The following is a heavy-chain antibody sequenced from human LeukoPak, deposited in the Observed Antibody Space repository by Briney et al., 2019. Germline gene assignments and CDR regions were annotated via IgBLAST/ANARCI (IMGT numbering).Heavy chain of an antibody. CDR3: VRHNNWCFDL. CDR1: GYSFASYS. J-gene: IGHJ2*01. V-gene: IGHV5-51*01. Sequence: GESLKISCKNSGYSFASYSIGCVRQMPGKGLEWMAIIFPGNSDTKYTPSFRGQVSISADQSISTAYLQWRSLQASDTAMYYCVRHNNWCFDLWGRGTLVTVSS. CDR2: IFPGNSDT.